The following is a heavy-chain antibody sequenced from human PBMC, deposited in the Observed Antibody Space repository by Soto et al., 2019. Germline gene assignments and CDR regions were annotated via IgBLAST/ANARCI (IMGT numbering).Heavy chain of an antibody. D-gene: IGHD6-13*01. V-gene: IGHV3-7*01. J-gene: IGHJ6*02. Sequence: EVQLVESGGGLVQPGGSLRLSCVDSGFTLSSYWMSWVRQAPVKGLEWVGNIKQDGSEENYVDSLKSRFTISRDNAKNSMYLQKNSLRAEDTAVYYCARIAATGRGWDVWGQGTTVVVSS. CDR1: GFTLSSYW. CDR3: ARIAATGRGWDV. CDR2: IKQDGSEE.